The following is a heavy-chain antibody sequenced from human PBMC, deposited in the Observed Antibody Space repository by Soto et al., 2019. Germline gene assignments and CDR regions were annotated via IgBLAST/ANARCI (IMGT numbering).Heavy chain of an antibody. J-gene: IGHJ6*02. D-gene: IGHD4-17*01. CDR1: GFTFSSYA. CDR2: ISYDGSNK. V-gene: IGHV3-30-3*01. CDR3: ASDHYGDYEVGLYYYSGMDV. Sequence: QVQLVESGGGVVQPGRSLRLSCAASGFTFSSYAMHWVRQAPGKGLEGVAVISYDGSNKYYADSVKGRFTISREKSKNTMYLQMNSLRAEDTAVYYCASDHYGDYEVGLYYYSGMDVWGQGTTVTVSS.